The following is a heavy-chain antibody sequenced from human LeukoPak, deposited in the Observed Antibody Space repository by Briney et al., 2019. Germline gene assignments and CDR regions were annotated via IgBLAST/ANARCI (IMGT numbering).Heavy chain of an antibody. CDR2: INHSGST. D-gene: IGHD5-18*01. Sequence: SETLSLTCAVYGGSFSGYYWSWIRQPPGKGLEWIGEINHSGSTNYNPSLKSRVTISVDTSKNQFSLKLSSVTAADAAVYYCARPSGYRLGWFDPWGQGTLVTVSS. CDR1: GGSFSGYY. J-gene: IGHJ5*02. V-gene: IGHV4-34*01. CDR3: ARPSGYRLGWFDP.